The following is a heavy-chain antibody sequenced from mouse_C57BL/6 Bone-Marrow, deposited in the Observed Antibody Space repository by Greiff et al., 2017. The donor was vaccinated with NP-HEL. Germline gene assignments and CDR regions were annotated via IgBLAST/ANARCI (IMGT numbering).Heavy chain of an antibody. Sequence: QGQLKESGAELVKPGASVKISCKASGYAFSSYWMNWVKERPGKGLEWIGQIYPGDGDTKYNGKFKGKATLTADKSSSTAYMQVSSLTSEDSAVYFCARGDYGSSRFGYAMDYWGQGTSVTVSS. CDR1: GYAFSSYW. D-gene: IGHD1-1*01. J-gene: IGHJ4*01. CDR3: ARGDYGSSRFGYAMDY. CDR2: IYPGDGDT. V-gene: IGHV1-80*01.